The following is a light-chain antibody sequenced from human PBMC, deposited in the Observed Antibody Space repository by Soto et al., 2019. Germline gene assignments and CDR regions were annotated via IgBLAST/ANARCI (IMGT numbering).Light chain of an antibody. Sequence: EIVLTQSPATLSLSPGQGATLSCRASQSVSTYLAWYQQKPGQAPRLLIYDASTRATGIPARFSGSGSGTDFTLTISSLEPEDFAVYYCQQRSNWPPTWTFGQGTKVEIK. CDR3: QQRSNWPPTWT. CDR2: DAS. J-gene: IGKJ1*01. V-gene: IGKV3-11*01. CDR1: QSVSTY.